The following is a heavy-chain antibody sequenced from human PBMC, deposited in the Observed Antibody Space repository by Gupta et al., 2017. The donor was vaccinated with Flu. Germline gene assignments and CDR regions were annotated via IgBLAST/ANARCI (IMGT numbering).Heavy chain of an antibody. CDR3: ARDEGDIVVVPAATEITDYYYYGMDV. V-gene: IGHV3-33*01. J-gene: IGHJ6*02. D-gene: IGHD2-2*01. CDR1: GFTFSSYG. Sequence: QVQLVESGGGVVQPGRSLRLSCAASGFTFSSYGMHWVRQAPGKGLEGVAVIWYDGSNKYYADSVKGRFTISRDNSKNTLYLQMNSLRAEDTAVYYCARDEGDIVVVPAATEITDYYYYGMDVWGQGTTVTVSS. CDR2: IWYDGSNK.